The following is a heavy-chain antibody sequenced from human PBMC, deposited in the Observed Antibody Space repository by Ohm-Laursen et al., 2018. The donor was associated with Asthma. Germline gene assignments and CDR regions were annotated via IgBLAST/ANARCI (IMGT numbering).Heavy chain of an antibody. J-gene: IGHJ4*02. V-gene: IGHV3-30*18. Sequence: SLRLSCAAAGFTFNSYGIHWVRQAPGKGLEWVAVISFDGSNRYYADSVKGRFTISRDNSKNTLYLQMNSLRAEDTAIYYCAKDVLGFVAAAQDWGQGTLVTVSS. CDR2: ISFDGSNR. CDR1: GFTFNSYG. CDR3: AKDVLGFVAAAQD. D-gene: IGHD6-13*01.